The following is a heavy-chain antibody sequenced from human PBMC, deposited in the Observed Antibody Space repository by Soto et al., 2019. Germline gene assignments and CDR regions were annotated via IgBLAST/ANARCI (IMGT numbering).Heavy chain of an antibody. CDR1: GFTFSSYG. CDR3: ARDCIAVAGTECYYYGMDV. D-gene: IGHD6-19*01. V-gene: IGHV3-33*01. J-gene: IGHJ6*02. Sequence: PGGSLRLSCAASGFTFSSYGMHWVRQAPGKGLEWVAVIWYDGSNKYYADSVKGRFTISRDNSKNTLYLQMNSLRAEDTAVHYCARDCIAVAGTECYYYGMDVWGQGTTVTVSS. CDR2: IWYDGSNK.